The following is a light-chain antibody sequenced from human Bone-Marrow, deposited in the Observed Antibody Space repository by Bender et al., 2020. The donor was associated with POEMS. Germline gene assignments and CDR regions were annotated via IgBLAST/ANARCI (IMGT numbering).Light chain of an antibody. Sequence: QSALTQPASVSASPGQSITISCTGTSSDVGSYDLVSWYQQHPGKAPKLIIYEGSKRPSGVSNRFSGSKSGNTASLTISGLQAEDEADYYCCSFRIGSTLVFGGGTKVTVL. CDR2: EGS. CDR3: CSFRIGSTLV. J-gene: IGLJ2*01. V-gene: IGLV2-23*01. CDR1: SSDVGSYDL.